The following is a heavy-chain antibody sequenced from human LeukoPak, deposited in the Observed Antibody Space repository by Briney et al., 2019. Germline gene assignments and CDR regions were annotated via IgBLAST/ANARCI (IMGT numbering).Heavy chain of an antibody. V-gene: IGHV1-18*04. CDR1: GYTFTSYG. J-gene: IGHJ4*02. CDR2: INAYNGNT. D-gene: IGHD3-10*01. Sequence: AAVKVSCKASGYTFTSYGISWVRQAPEQGLEWMGWINAYNGNTNYAQKLQGRVTMTTDTSTNTAYMELRSLRSDDTAVYYCARDPLNYDGSRSLGYWGQGTLVTVSS. CDR3: ARDPLNYDGSRSLGY.